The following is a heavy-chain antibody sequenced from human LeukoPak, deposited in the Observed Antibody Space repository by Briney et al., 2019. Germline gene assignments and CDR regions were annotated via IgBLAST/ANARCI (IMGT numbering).Heavy chain of an antibody. J-gene: IGHJ4*02. CDR1: GFTFSSYS. V-gene: IGHV3-21*01. D-gene: IGHD6-13*01. CDR3: ARTGSSGLDY. CDR2: ISSSSGYI. Sequence: PGGSLRLSCAASGFTFSSYSMNWVRQAPGKGLEWVSSISSSSGYIYYADSVKGRFTISRDNAKNSLYLQMNSLRAEDTAVYYCARTGSSGLDYWGQGTLVTVSS.